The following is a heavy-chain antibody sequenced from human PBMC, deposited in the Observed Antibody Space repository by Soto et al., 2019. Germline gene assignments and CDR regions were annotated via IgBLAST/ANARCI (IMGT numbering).Heavy chain of an antibody. V-gene: IGHV1-3*01. CDR2: INPASGDT. D-gene: IGHD3-10*01. CDR3: SRMDSYDSGVYYFDS. J-gene: IGHJ4*01. Sequence: QVQLVQSGAEVKEPGAPVKVSCKASGYTFTTYPIHLVRQVPRQNLEWMGWINPASGDTGYSQRFQRRVTITRNTSATRAYMELSSLRSDDTALHSCSRMDSYDSGVYYFDSCANGSMVAVSS. CDR1: GYTFTTYP.